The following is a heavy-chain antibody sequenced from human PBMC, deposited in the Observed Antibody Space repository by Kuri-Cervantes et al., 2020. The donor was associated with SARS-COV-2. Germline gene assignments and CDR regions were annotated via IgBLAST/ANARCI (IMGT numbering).Heavy chain of an antibody. CDR3: AGGYSSGWPDH. V-gene: IGHV3-21*01. J-gene: IGHJ5*02. CDR2: ISSKSSYR. Sequence: GESLKISCAASGFTFSSYAIHWVRQAPGKGLEWVSSISSKSSYRYYADSVKGRFTMSRDDGRNSLYLQMNSLRPDDTAVYYCAGGYSSGWPDHWGQGTLVTVSS. D-gene: IGHD6-19*01. CDR1: GFTFSSYA.